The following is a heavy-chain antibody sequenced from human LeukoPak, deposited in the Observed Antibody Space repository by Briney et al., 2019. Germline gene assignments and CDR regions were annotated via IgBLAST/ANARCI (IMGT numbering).Heavy chain of an antibody. CDR1: GYTFTGYY. J-gene: IGHJ4*02. V-gene: IGHV1-2*06. CDR2: INPNSGGT. CDR3: ARDRFTMVRGATPLYY. Sequence: ASVKVSCKASGYTFTGYYMHWVRQAPGQGLEWMGRINPNSGGTNYAQKFQGRVTMTRDTSTSTVYMELSSLRSEDTAVYYCARDRFTMVRGATPLYYWGQGTLVTVSS. D-gene: IGHD3-10*01.